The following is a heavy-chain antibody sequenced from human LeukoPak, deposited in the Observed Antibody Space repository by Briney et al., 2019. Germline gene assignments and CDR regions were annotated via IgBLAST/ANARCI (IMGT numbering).Heavy chain of an antibody. V-gene: IGHV4-59*01. D-gene: IGHD2-2*01. J-gene: IGHJ4*02. CDR3: ARGAVPAATQYYFDY. Sequence: SETLSLTCTVSGGSISSYYWSWLRQPPGKGLEWIGHVYYSGSTNYNPSLKSRVTISVDTSKNQFSLKLSSVTAADTAVYYCARGAVPAATQYYFDYWGQGTLVTVSS. CDR2: VYYSGST. CDR1: GGSISSYY.